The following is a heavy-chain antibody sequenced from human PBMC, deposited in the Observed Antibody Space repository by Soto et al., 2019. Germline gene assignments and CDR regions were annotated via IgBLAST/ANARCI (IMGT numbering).Heavy chain of an antibody. CDR2: IYWDDDK. CDR3: AHCYASDAFDI. D-gene: IGHD2-2*01. Sequence: QITLKESGPTLVKPTQPLTLTCTFSGFSLSTSGVGVGWIRQPPGKALEWLALIYWDDDKRYSPSLKSRLTITKETSKNHVVLTMTNREPVDTATYYCAHCYASDAFDIWGQGTMVTVSS. J-gene: IGHJ3*02. CDR1: GFSLSTSGVG. V-gene: IGHV2-5*02.